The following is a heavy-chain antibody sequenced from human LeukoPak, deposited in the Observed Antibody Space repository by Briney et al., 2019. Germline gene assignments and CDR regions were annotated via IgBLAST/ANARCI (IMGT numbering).Heavy chain of an antibody. D-gene: IGHD2-8*01. V-gene: IGHV5-51*01. Sequence: GESLKISCKGSGYSFTSYWIGWVRQMPGKGLEWMGIIYPGDSDTRYSPSFQGQVTISADKPISTAYLQWSSLKASDTAMYYCARQRDCTNGVCYKGSYYYYGMDVWGQGTTVTVSS. CDR1: GYSFTSYW. CDR3: ARQRDCTNGVCYKGSYYYYGMDV. J-gene: IGHJ6*02. CDR2: IYPGDSDT.